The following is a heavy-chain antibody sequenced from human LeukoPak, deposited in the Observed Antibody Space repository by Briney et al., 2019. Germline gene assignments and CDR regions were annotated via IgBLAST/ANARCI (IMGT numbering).Heavy chain of an antibody. CDR3: AKDAWNNWLDS. V-gene: IGHV3-23*01. D-gene: IGHD1-1*01. J-gene: IGHJ5*02. CDR1: GFTFNNYA. Sequence: GGSLRLSCAASGFTFNNYAMSWVRQAPGKGLEWVSAISGSGGSTYYADSVKGRFTVSRDNSKDTLYLQMNRLRAEVTAVYYGAKDAWNNWLDSWGQGTMVTVSS. CDR2: ISGSGGST.